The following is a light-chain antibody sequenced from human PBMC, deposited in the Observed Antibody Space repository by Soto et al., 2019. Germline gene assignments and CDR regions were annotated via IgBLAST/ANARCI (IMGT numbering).Light chain of an antibody. J-gene: IGKJ4*01. CDR1: QSVSSY. V-gene: IGKV3-11*01. CDR3: QRCSEWTAT. CDR2: AAS. Sequence: EIVLTQSPATLSLSPGERAALSCRASQSVSSYLAWYQQKPGQAPRLLIYAASTRATGIPARFSGSGSGTDFSLTISSLGPEDFAVYFCQRCSEWTATCGGGTKVEI.